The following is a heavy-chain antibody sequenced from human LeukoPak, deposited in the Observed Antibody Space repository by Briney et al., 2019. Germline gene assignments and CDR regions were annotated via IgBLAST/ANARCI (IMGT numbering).Heavy chain of an antibody. CDR1: GYTFTSYG. V-gene: IGHV1-18*01. CDR2: ISAYNGNT. D-gene: IGHD3-3*01. Sequence: ASVKVSCKASGYTFTSYGISWARQAPGQGLEWMGWISAYNGNTNYAQKLQGRATMTTDTSTSTAYMELRSLRSDDTAVYYCARVGRRFGVVILAWYFDYWGQGTLVTVSS. J-gene: IGHJ4*02. CDR3: ARVGRRFGVVILAWYFDY.